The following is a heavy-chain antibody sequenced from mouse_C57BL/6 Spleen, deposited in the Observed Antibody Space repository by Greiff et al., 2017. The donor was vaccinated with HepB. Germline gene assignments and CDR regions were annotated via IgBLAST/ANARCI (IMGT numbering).Heavy chain of an antibody. CDR1: GYTFTSYW. CDR3: ARKGALTYGIGAWFAY. Sequence: QVQLQQPGAELVKPGASVKLSCKASGYTFTSYWMQWVKQRPGQGLEWIGEIDPSDSYTNYNQKFKGKATLTVDTSSSTAYMQLSSLTSGDSAVYYCARKGALTYGIGAWFAYWGQGTLVTVSA. D-gene: IGHD1-1*01. V-gene: IGHV1-50*01. CDR2: IDPSDSYT. J-gene: IGHJ3*01.